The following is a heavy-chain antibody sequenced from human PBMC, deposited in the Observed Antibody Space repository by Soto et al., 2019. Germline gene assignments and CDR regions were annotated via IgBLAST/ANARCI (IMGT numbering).Heavy chain of an antibody. J-gene: IGHJ4*02. V-gene: IGHV3-33*01. CDR1: GFTFSSYG. CDR3: ARDAPSDFWSGFDY. D-gene: IGHD3-3*01. CDR2: IWYDGSNK. Sequence: PGGSLRLSCAASGFTFSSYGMHWVRQAPGKGLEWVAVIWYDGSNKYYADSVKGRFTISRDNSKNTLYLQMNSLRAEDTAVYYCARDAPSDFWSGFDYWGQGTLVTSPQ.